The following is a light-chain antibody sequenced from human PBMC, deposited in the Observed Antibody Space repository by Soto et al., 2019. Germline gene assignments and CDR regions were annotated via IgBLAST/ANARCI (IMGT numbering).Light chain of an antibody. J-gene: IGLJ1*01. Sequence: QSVLTQPASVSGSPGQSITISCTGTSSDVGSYNLVSWYQQHPGTAPKLMIYEGSKWPSGVSNRFSGSKSGNTASLTISGLQAEDEADYYCCSYAGYSSFVFGTGTKVTVL. V-gene: IGLV2-23*01. CDR1: SSDVGSYNL. CDR2: EGS. CDR3: CSYAGYSSFV.